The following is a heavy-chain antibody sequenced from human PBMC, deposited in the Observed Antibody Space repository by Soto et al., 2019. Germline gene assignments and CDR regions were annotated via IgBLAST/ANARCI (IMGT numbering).Heavy chain of an antibody. D-gene: IGHD1-26*01. J-gene: IGHJ5*02. Sequence: SETLSLTCTVSGGSISSGGYYWSWIRQHPGKGLEWIGYIYYSGSTYYNPSLKSRVTISVDTSKNQFSLKLSSVTAADTAVYYCARAGSYINYWFDPWGPGTLVTVSS. CDR3: ARAGSYINYWFDP. CDR1: GGSISSGGYY. CDR2: IYYSGST. V-gene: IGHV4-31*03.